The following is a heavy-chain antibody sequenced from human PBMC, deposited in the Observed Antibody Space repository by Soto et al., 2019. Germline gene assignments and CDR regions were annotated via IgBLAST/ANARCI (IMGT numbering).Heavy chain of an antibody. CDR1: GFTFSYYY. J-gene: IGHJ4*02. Sequence: GGSLRLSCAASGFTFSYYYMSWIRQVPGKGLGWVAYISGTSDSIPYADSVKGRFTISRDNARNSLYLQMNSLRAEDTAVYYCARVAVVTAAGTSDYWGQGTLVTVSS. CDR2: ISGTSDSI. V-gene: IGHV3-11*06. D-gene: IGHD6-13*01. CDR3: ARVAVVTAAGTSDY.